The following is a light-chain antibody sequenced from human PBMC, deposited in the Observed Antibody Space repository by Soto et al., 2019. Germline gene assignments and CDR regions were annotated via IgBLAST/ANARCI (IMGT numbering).Light chain of an antibody. Sequence: EIVMTQSPATLSVSPVEIATLSCRASQSVSSNLAWYQQKPGQAPRLLIYGASTRATGIPARFSGSGSGTEFTLTISSLQSEDFAVYYCQQYNNWPQTFGQGTKVEIK. J-gene: IGKJ1*01. CDR2: GAS. V-gene: IGKV3-15*01. CDR1: QSVSSN. CDR3: QQYNNWPQT.